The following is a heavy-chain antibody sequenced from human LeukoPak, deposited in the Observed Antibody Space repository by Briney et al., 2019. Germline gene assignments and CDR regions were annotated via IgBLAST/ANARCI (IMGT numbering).Heavy chain of an antibody. J-gene: IGHJ3*02. CDR1: GFTVSSNY. Sequence: GGSLRLSCAASGFTVSSNYMSWVRQAPGKGLEWVSVIYSGGSTYYADSVKGRFTISRDNSKNTLYLQMNSLRAEDTAVYYCARDLTVGAPSDAFDIWGQGTMVTVSS. D-gene: IGHD1-26*01. CDR3: ARDLTVGAPSDAFDI. V-gene: IGHV3-66*02. CDR2: IYSGGST.